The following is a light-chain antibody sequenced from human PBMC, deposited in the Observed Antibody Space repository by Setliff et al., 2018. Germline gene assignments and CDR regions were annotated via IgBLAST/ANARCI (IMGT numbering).Light chain of an antibody. CDR1: SSDVGGYDY. J-gene: IGLJ1*01. Sequence: QSALTQAASVSGSPGQSVTISCTGSSSDVGGYDYVSWYQHHPGRAPKFIIYDVRYRPSGVSNRFSGSKSGNTASLTISGLQAEDEAYYYCFSYASSGSYVFGTGTKVTVL. V-gene: IGLV2-14*03. CDR2: DVR. CDR3: FSYASSGSYV.